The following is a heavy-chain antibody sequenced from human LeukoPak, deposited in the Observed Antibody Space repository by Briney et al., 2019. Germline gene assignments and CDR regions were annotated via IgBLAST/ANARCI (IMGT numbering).Heavy chain of an antibody. CDR3: ARDHCSSTSCYYRWWFDP. CDR1: GYTFTSYY. V-gene: IGHV1-46*01. J-gene: IGHJ5*02. Sequence: ASVKVSCKASGYTFTSYYMHWVRQAPGQGLEWMGIINPSGGSTSYAQKFQGRVTMTRDTSISTAYMELSRLRSDDTAVYYCARDHCSSTSCYYRWWFDPWGQGTLVTVSS. D-gene: IGHD2-2*01. CDR2: INPSGGST.